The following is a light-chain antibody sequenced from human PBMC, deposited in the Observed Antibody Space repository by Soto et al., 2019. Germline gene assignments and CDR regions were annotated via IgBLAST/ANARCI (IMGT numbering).Light chain of an antibody. CDR1: QGISSY. J-gene: IGKJ2*02. CDR3: QQHNTYPRT. Sequence: DIQLTQSPSFLSASVGDRVTITCRASQGISSYLAWFQQKPGKAPKLLIYGASTLQRGVPSRFSGGGSGTEFTLTISNLQPEDFATYYCQQHNTYPRTFVLGTKLEIK. CDR2: GAS. V-gene: IGKV1-9*01.